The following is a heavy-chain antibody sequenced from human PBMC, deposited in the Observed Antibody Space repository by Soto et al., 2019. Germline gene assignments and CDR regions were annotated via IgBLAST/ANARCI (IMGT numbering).Heavy chain of an antibody. D-gene: IGHD3-10*01. CDR3: ARDSALCRATSYCFDY. CDR1: GITLSSSW. V-gene: IGHV3-7*01. CDR2: IKQDESEK. J-gene: IGHJ4*02. Sequence: EVQLVQSGGGLVQPGGSLRLSCAASGITLSSSWMSWVRLAPGKGLEWVANIKQDESEKYYVDSVKGRFTVSRDNAKNSLYLQMDSLRVEDTAVYYCARDSALCRATSYCFDYWGQGALVSVSS.